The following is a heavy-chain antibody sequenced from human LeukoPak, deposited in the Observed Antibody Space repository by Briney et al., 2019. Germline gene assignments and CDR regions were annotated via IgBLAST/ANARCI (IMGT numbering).Heavy chain of an antibody. V-gene: IGHV1-2*02. CDR1: GYTFTGYY. CDR2: INPNSGGT. CDR3: ARDKQWHYYYYYYMDV. Sequence: GASVKVSCKASGYTFTGYYMRWVRQAPGQGLEWMGWINPNSGGTNYAQKFQGRVTMTRDTSISTAYMELSRLRSDDTAVYYCARDKQWHYYYYYYMDVWGKGTTVTVSS. J-gene: IGHJ6*03. D-gene: IGHD6-19*01.